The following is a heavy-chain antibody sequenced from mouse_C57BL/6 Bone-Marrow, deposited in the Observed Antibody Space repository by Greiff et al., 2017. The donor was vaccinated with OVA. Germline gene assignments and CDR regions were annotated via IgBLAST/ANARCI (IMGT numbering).Heavy chain of an antibody. CDR2: IRLKSDNYAT. Sequence: EVKLEESGGGLVQPGGSMKLSCVASGFTLSNYWMNWVRQSPEKGLEWVAQIRLKSDNYATHYAESVKGRFTISRDDSKSSVYLQMNNLRAEDTGIYYCTDSSGRYFDYWGQGTTLTVSS. J-gene: IGHJ2*01. V-gene: IGHV6-3*01. CDR1: GFTLSNYW. CDR3: TDSSGRYFDY. D-gene: IGHD3-2*02.